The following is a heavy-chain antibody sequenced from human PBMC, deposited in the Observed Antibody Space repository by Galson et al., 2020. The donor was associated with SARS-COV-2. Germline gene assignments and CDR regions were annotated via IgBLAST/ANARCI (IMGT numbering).Heavy chain of an antibody. J-gene: IGHJ3*02. V-gene: IGHV3-74*01. Sequence: GESLKISCAASGLTFSSYWKHLVRPAPGKGLVWVSHINSDGTRTTYADSVKGRFTISRDNAKNTLYLQMNSLRAEDTAVYYCVREHCSTSNCYQSDTFDIWGKGTMVTVSS. CDR2: INSDGTRT. D-gene: IGHD2-2*01. CDR1: GLTFSSYW. CDR3: VREHCSTSNCYQSDTFDI.